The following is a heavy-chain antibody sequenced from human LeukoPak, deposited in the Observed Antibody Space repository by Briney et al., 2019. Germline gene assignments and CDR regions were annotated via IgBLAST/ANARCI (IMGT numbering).Heavy chain of an antibody. D-gene: IGHD6-13*01. CDR1: GFTFSDYY. Sequence: PGGSLRLSCAASGFTFSDYYMSWIRQAPGKGLEWVSYISSSSSYTNYADSVKGRFTISRDNAKNPLYLQMNSLRAEDTAVYYCARDQGIAAAGAYGMDAWGQGTTVTVSS. J-gene: IGHJ6*02. V-gene: IGHV3-11*05. CDR3: ARDQGIAAAGAYGMDA. CDR2: ISSSSSYT.